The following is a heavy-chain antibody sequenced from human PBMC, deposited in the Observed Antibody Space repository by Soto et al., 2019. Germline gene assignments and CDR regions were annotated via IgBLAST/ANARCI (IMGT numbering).Heavy chain of an antibody. V-gene: IGHV3-11*05. CDR1: GFPFSDYY. J-gene: IGHJ4*02. CDR2: IGSSSSYI. CDR3: ARRRPIGYYNY. Sequence: QVQLVEFGGDLVKPGGSLRLSCAASGFPFSDYYMSWIRQAPGKGLEWVSSIGSSSSYINYADSVKGRFTISRDNAKNLLYLQMNSLRAEDTAVYYCARRRPIGYYNYWGQGTLVTVSA. D-gene: IGHD3-22*01.